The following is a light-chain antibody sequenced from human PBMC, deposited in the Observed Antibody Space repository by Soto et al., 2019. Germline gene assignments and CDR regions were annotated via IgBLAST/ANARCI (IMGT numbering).Light chain of an antibody. CDR3: QQYGSLPIT. J-gene: IGKJ5*01. CDR1: QSVSSSY. Sequence: EIVLTQSPGTLSLSPEEIATLSCRASQSVSSSYLAWYQQKPGQAPRLLIYDASSRATGIPDRFSGSGSGTDFTLTISRVEPEDFAVYYCQQYGSLPITFGQGTRLEIK. V-gene: IGKV3-20*01. CDR2: DAS.